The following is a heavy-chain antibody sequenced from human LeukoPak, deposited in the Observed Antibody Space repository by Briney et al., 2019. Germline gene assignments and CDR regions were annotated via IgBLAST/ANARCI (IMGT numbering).Heavy chain of an antibody. Sequence: PETLSLTCTVSGGSISSYYWTWIRQPPGKGLEWIGYIYYSGSTNYNPSLKSRVTISVDTSKNQFSLKLSSVTAADTAVYYCARDAGITMVRGVIPYAFDIWGQGTMVTVSS. D-gene: IGHD3-10*01. CDR1: GGSISSYY. CDR3: ARDAGITMVRGVIPYAFDI. J-gene: IGHJ3*02. V-gene: IGHV4-59*01. CDR2: IYYSGST.